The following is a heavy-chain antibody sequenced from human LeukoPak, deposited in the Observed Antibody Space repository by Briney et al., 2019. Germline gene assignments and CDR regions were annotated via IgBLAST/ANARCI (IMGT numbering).Heavy chain of an antibody. Sequence: ASVKVSCKASGYTFTGYYMHWVRQAPGQGLEWMGWINPNSGGTNYAQKFQGWVTMTRDTSISTAYMELSRLRSDDTAVYYCARDKRSGAPPRYAFDIWGRGTMVTVSS. CDR3: ARDKRSGAPPRYAFDI. CDR2: INPNSGGT. V-gene: IGHV1-2*04. CDR1: GYTFTGYY. J-gene: IGHJ3*02. D-gene: IGHD1-1*01.